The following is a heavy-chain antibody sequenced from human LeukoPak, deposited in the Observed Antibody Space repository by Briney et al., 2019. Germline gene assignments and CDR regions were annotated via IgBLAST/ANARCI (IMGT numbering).Heavy chain of an antibody. J-gene: IGHJ5*02. CDR1: GYTFTSYA. CDR2: INAGNGNT. CDR3: ARGRGRRWKLSGIFDP. V-gene: IGHV1-3*01. Sequence: ASVKVSFKAAGYTFTSYAMHWMRQAHGQRLEWVGWINAGNGNTKYTQKFQGRVTITRDTSASTAYMELSSLRSEDTAVYYCARGRGRRWKLSGIFDPWGQGTLVTVSA. D-gene: IGHD1-26*01.